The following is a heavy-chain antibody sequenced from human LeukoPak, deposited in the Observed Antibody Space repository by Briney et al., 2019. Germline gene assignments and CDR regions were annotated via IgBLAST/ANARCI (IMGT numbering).Heavy chain of an antibody. CDR2: NKLDGSEN. CDR1: GFTFGKYW. V-gene: IGHV3-7*03. J-gene: IGHJ4*02. CDR3: ARDQYDTWSRRGNFDS. D-gene: IGHD3-3*01. Sequence: GGSLRLSCVASGFTFGKYWKSWVRQAPGQGQEWVANNKLDGSENNYVDTGKGRFTISRDNTKNSLYLQMDSLRAEDTALFYCARDQYDTWSRRGNFDSWGQGTLVIVSS.